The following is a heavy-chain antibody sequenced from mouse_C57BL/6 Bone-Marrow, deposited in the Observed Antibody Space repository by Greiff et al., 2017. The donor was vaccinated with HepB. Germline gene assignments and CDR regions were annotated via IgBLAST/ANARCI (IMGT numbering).Heavy chain of an antibody. Sequence: EVKLMESGGGLVKPGGSLKLSCAASGFTFSSYAMSWVRQTPEKRLEWVATISDGGSYTYYPDNVKGRFTISRDNAKNNLYLQMSHLKSEDTAMYYCARDSDGYYVYWGQGTLVTVSA. CDR1: GFTFSSYA. V-gene: IGHV5-4*01. CDR2: ISDGGSYT. CDR3: ARDSDGYYVY. D-gene: IGHD2-3*01. J-gene: IGHJ3*01.